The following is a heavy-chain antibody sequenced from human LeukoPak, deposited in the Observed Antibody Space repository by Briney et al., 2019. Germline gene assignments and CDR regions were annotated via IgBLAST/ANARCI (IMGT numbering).Heavy chain of an antibody. Sequence: AGGSLRLSCAPSGLTLSIQGVRWVRQPPGGGLVWVAYIGGRGGKIHYAASVKGRFTISRDNSTNPAYRQMNCLSAQDPATHCSATDVRWPFDFWGQGTLVTVSS. J-gene: IGHJ4*02. CDR2: IGGRGGKI. CDR1: GLTLSIQG. V-gene: IGHV3-23*01. D-gene: IGHD4-23*01. CDR3: ATDVRWPFDF.